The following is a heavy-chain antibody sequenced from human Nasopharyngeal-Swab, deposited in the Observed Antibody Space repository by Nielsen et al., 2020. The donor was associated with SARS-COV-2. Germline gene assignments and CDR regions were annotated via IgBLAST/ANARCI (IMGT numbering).Heavy chain of an antibody. D-gene: IGHD1-26*01. Sequence: GGSLRLSCTVSGFTFSNYAMTWVRQAPGKGLEWVSSIRVSGDTTYYADSVKGRFTISRDSSKNTLYLQMNSLRAEDTALYYCAKVKSGTSYDAFDIWGQGTMVTVSS. CDR3: AKVKSGTSYDAFDI. CDR1: GFTFSNYA. V-gene: IGHV3-23*01. CDR2: IRVSGDTT. J-gene: IGHJ3*02.